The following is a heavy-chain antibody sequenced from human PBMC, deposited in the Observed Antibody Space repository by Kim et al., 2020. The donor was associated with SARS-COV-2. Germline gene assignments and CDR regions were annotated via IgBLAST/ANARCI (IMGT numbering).Heavy chain of an antibody. D-gene: IGHD6-6*01. V-gene: IGHV4-34*01. CDR2: INHSGIT. Sequence: SETLSLTCAVYGGSFSGYYWSWIRQPPGKGLEWIGEINHSGITNYNPSLKSRATISVDTYKNQSPLKLSSVTAADTAVYYCARVIMVDRTSSEVFDVWG. CDR3: ARVIMVDRTSSEVFDV. J-gene: IGHJ3*01. CDR1: GGSFSGYY.